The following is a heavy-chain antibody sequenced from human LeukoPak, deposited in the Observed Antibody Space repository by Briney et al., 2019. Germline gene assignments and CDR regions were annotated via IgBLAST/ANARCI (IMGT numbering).Heavy chain of an antibody. V-gene: IGHV3-30-3*01. D-gene: IGHD3-10*02. CDR1: GFTFNRYA. J-gene: IGHJ6*04. CDR3: AELGITMIGGV. Sequence: GGSLRISCEASGFTFNRYAIHWVRQAPGKGLQWLAVISHDGDNEFYSDPVKGRFTISRDNAKNSLYLQMNSLRAEDTAVYYCAELGITMIGGVWGKGTTVTISS. CDR2: ISHDGDNE.